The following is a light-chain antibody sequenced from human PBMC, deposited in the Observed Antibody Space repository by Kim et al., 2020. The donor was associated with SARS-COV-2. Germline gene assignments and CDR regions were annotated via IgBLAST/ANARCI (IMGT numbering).Light chain of an antibody. CDR1: ALPKQY. Sequence: SYELTQPPSVSVSPGQTGRITCSGDALPKQYAYWYQQKPGQAPVLVIYKDSERPSGIPERFSGSSSGTTVTLTISGVQAEDEADYYCQSADSSGTYWVFGGGTQLTVL. CDR3: QSADSSGTYWV. CDR2: KDS. V-gene: IGLV3-25*03. J-gene: IGLJ3*02.